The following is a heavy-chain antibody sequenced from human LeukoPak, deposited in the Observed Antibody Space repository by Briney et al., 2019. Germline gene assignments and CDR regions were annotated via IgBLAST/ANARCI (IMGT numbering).Heavy chain of an antibody. CDR3: ARLRISMVRGVKGETDNRFDP. V-gene: IGHV5-51*01. CDR2: IYPGDSDT. J-gene: IGHJ5*02. Sequence: GESLKISCKGSGYSFTTYWIGWVRQMPGKSLEWMGIIYPGDSDTTYSPSFQGQVTISADKSISTTYLQWSSLRASDTAMYYCARLRISMVRGVKGETDNRFDPWGQGTLVTVSS. CDR1: GYSFTTYW. D-gene: IGHD3-10*01.